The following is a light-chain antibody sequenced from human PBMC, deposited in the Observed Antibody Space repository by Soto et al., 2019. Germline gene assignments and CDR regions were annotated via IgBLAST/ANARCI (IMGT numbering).Light chain of an antibody. J-gene: IGKJ2*01. CDR2: GAS. CDR3: QQYNNWPRT. Sequence: EIVMTQSPATLSVSPGERATLSCRASQSVSSNLAWYQQKPGQAPRLLIYGASTRATGIPARFSGSGSGTEFTLTISSLQFEDFAVYYCQQYNNWPRTSGQGTKLEIK. V-gene: IGKV3-15*01. CDR1: QSVSSN.